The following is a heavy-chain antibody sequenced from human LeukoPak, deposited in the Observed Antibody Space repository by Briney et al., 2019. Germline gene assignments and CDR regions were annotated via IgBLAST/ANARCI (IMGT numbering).Heavy chain of an antibody. CDR2: ISGSGGST. Sequence: GGSLRLSCAAPGFTFSSYAMSWVYQAPGKGLEWVSAISGSGGSTYYADSVKGRFTISRDNSKNTLYLQMNSLRAEDTAVYYCAKDLYDILTGYYNHYWGQGTLVTVSS. J-gene: IGHJ4*02. D-gene: IGHD3-9*01. CDR3: AKDLYDILTGYYNHY. V-gene: IGHV3-23*01. CDR1: GFTFSSYA.